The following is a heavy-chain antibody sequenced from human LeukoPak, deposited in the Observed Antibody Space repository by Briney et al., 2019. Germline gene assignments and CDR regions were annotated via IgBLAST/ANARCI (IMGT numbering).Heavy chain of an antibody. CDR1: GYSFTTYG. V-gene: IGHV1-18*01. D-gene: IGHD2/OR15-2a*01. CDR2: ITAYNGNT. J-gene: IGHJ4*02. CDR3: ARGVSNRWADF. Sequence: ASVKVFCKTSGYSFTTYGTNWERQAPGQGLEWMGWITAYNGNTNYAHKFQGRFTMTTDTYTRTVYMELRGLKSNDTAVYYCARGVSNRWADFWGQGTLVTVSS.